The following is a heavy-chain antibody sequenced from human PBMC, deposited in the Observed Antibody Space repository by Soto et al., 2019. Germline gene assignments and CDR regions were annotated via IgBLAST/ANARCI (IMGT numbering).Heavy chain of an antibody. CDR1: GGSFSGYY. V-gene: IGHV4-34*01. D-gene: IGHD2-21*01. Sequence: QVQLQQWGAGLLKPSETMSLTCAIYGGSFSGYYWTWVRQSPGKGLEWIGEVSHSGITKYNPSLKSRVTISLATSRNRCSLERTSATAADTAVYYCARYGGAPIWYFDLWGRGTLVTVSS. J-gene: IGHJ2*01. CDR3: ARYGGAPIWYFDL. CDR2: VSHSGIT.